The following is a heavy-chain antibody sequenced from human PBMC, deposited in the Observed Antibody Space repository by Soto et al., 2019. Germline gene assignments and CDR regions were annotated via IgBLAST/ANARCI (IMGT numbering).Heavy chain of an antibody. J-gene: IGHJ4*02. CDR1: GGFISSSNW. CDR3: ARDLFGTVTALGY. CDR2: IYHTGST. Sequence: QIQLQESGPGLVKPSGTLSLTCAVSGGFISSSNWWSWVRQPPGKGLEWIGEIYHTGSTNFNPSLKSRVIFSLDKSKNQFSLRLSSVTAADTAVYYCARDLFGTVTALGYWGQGTLVTVSS. D-gene: IGHD4-17*01. V-gene: IGHV4-4*02.